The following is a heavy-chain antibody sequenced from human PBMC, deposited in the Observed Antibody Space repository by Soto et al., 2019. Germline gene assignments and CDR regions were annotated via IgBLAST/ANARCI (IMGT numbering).Heavy chain of an antibody. CDR3: AHRPRVQLWSAAFDF. J-gene: IGHJ4*02. V-gene: IGHV2-5*02. D-gene: IGHD5-18*01. CDR2: IYWDDDK. Sequence: QITLKESGPTLVKPTQTLTLTCTFSGFSLSTSGVGVGWIRQPPGKALEWLALIYWDDDKRYSPSLKSRLTIATDHSTXQVVLTMTNVDPVDTATYYCAHRPRVQLWSAAFDFWGQGTLVTVSS. CDR1: GFSLSTSGVG.